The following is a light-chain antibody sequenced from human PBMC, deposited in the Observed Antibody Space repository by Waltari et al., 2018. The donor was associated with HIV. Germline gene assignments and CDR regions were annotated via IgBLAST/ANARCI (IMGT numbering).Light chain of an antibody. CDR3: NSRDSSGNPIPNWV. CDR2: GKN. V-gene: IGLV3-19*01. CDR1: SLSISY. J-gene: IGLJ3*02. Sequence: SSELTQDPAVSVALGQTVRITCQGDSLSISYASWYQQKPGQAPVLVIYGKNNRPSGIPDRFSGSSSGNTASLTITGAQAEDEADYYCNSRDSSGNPIPNWVFGGGTKLTVL.